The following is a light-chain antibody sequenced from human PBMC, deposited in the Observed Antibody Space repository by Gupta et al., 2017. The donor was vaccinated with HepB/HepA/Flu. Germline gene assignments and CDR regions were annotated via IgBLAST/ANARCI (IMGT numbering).Light chain of an antibody. J-gene: IGKJ2*04. CDR2: ISS. CDR1: QSVRSRY. V-gene: IGKV3-20*01. Sequence: IVLTQPPGTLSLSPGERATLSRRAIQSVRSRYLAWYQQKPGQAPRLLIYISSSRATGIPDRFSGSGSGTDFTLTISGLEPEDFAMYYCQQYGNSPSSFGQGTKLEIK. CDR3: QQYGNSPSS.